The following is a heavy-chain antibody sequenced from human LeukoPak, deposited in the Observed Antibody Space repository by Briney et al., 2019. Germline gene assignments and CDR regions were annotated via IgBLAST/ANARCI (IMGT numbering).Heavy chain of an antibody. J-gene: IGHJ4*02. D-gene: IGHD3-3*01. CDR1: GYTFTSYG. CDR3: ARDRIDFWSGYYGVDY. CDR2: ISAYNGNT. Sequence: ASVKVSCKASGYTFTSYGISWVRQAPGQGLEWMGWISAYNGNTNYAQKLQGRVTMTTDTSTSTAYMELRSLRPDDTAVYYCARDRIDFWSGYYGVDYWGQGTLVTVSS. V-gene: IGHV1-18*01.